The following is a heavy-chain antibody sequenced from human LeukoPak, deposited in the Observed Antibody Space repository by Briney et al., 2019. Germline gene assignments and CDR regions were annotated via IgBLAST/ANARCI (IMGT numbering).Heavy chain of an antibody. Sequence: ASVKVSCKASGYTFTSYYMHWVRQAPGQGLEWMGIINPSGGSTSYAQKFQGRVTMSVDTSKNQFSLKLSSVTAADTAVYYCARAAVAGTNYYYYMDVWGKGTPVTISS. CDR2: INPSGGST. V-gene: IGHV1-46*01. CDR1: GYTFTSYY. CDR3: ARAAVAGTNYYYYMDV. D-gene: IGHD6-19*01. J-gene: IGHJ6*03.